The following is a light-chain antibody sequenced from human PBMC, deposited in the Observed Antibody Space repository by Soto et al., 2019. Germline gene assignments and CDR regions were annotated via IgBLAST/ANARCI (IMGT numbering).Light chain of an antibody. CDR2: GVS. J-gene: IGLJ1*01. V-gene: IGLV2-23*02. CDR3: CSFTSINTYV. CDR1: FSDIGRYEF. Sequence: QSALTQPASVSGPPGQSITISCAGTFSDIGRYEFVSWYQQHPGKAPKVLIYGVSKRPSGVSNRFSGSKSGNTASLTISGLQAEDESDYYCCSFTSINTYVFGTGTKVTVL.